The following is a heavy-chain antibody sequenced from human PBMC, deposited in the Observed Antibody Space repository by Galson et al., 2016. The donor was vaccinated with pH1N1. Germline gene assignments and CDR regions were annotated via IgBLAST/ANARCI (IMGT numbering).Heavy chain of an antibody. CDR2: ISVYGGSS. J-gene: IGHJ4*02. CDR1: GFSVRSNY. Sequence: SLRLSCAVSGFSVRSNYMSWVRQAPGKGLEWVSVISVYGGSSYYADSVKGRFTISRDNSKNTVYLQMDSLRAEDTAIYYCTAYCSGYSCPDYWGQGTLVTVSS. CDR3: TAYCSGYSCPDY. D-gene: IGHD2-15*01. V-gene: IGHV3-23*01.